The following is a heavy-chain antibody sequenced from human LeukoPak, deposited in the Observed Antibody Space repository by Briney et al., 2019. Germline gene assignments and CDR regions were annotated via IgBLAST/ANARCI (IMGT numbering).Heavy chain of an antibody. CDR2: ISAYNGNT. D-gene: IGHD3-3*01. J-gene: IGHJ4*02. CDR1: GYTFTSYG. CDR3: AIGPRVADYYDFWSGYYWGAFDY. V-gene: IGHV1-18*01. Sequence: GASVKVSCKASGYTFTSYGISWVRQAPGQGLEWMGWISAYNGNTNYAQKLQGRVTITADKSTSTAYMELSSLRSEDTAVYYCAIGPRVADYYDFWSGYYWGAFDYWGQGTLVTVSS.